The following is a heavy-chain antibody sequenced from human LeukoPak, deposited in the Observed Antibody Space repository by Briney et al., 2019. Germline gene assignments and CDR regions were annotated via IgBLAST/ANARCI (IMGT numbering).Heavy chain of an antibody. D-gene: IGHD1-26*01. J-gene: IGHJ4*02. V-gene: IGHV5-51*01. CDR3: ARLPAYSGSYQYFDY. CDR2: IYPGDSDT. CDR1: GYSFTNYW. Sequence: GESLKISCKSSGYSFTNYWIGWVRQMPGKGLEWMEIIYPGDSDTRCSPSFQGQVTISADKSISTAYLQWSSLKASDTAMYYCARLPAYSGSYQYFDYWGQGTLVTVSS.